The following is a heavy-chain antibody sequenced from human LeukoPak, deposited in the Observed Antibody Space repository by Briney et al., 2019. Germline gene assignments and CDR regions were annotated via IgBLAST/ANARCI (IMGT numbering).Heavy chain of an antibody. Sequence: ASVKVSCKASGGTFSSYAISWVRQAPGQGLEWMGRIIPILGIANYAQKFQGRVTITADKSTSTAYMELSSLRSEDTAVYYCASWEERRGTKDMGDYYYYYGMDVWGQGTTVTVSS. V-gene: IGHV1-69*04. J-gene: IGHJ6*02. CDR2: IIPILGIA. CDR3: ASWEERRGTKDMGDYYYYYGMDV. D-gene: IGHD2-15*01. CDR1: GGTFSSYA.